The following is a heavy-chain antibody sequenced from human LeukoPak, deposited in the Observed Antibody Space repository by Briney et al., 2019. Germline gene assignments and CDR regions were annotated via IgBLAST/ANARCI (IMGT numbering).Heavy chain of an antibody. CDR3: GRTYKGYNHDH. V-gene: IGHV3-7*01. Sequence: GGSLRLSCAASGFTFSSYWMSWVRQAPGKGLEWVANIKQDGSEKYYVDSVKGRFTISRDNAKNSLYLQMNSLRAEDTAVYYFGRTYKGYNHDHWGQGTLVTVSS. CDR1: GFTFSSYW. CDR2: IKQDGSEK. D-gene: IGHD5-24*01. J-gene: IGHJ4*02.